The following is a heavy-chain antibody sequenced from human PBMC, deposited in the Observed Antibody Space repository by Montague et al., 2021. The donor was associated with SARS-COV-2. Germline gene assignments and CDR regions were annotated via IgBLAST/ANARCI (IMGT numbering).Heavy chain of an antibody. J-gene: IGHJ4*02. CDR1: GGSISSGGYY. CDR3: ARGVTIFGVVDTIDY. Sequence: TLSLTCTVSGGSISSGGYYWSWLRQHPGKGLEWIGYIYYSGSTYYNPSLKSRVTISVDTSKNQFSLKLSPVTAADTAVYYCARGVTIFGVVDTIDYWGRGTLVTVSS. CDR2: IYYSGST. D-gene: IGHD3-3*01. V-gene: IGHV4-31*03.